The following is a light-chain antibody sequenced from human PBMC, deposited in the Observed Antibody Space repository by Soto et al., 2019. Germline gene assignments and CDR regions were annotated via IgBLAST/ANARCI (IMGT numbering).Light chain of an antibody. CDR1: QSISSY. V-gene: IGKV1-39*01. CDR3: QQSYTTPRT. J-gene: IGKJ1*01. Sequence: DIQMTQSPSSLSAYVGDRVTITCRVSQSISSYLNWYQQKPGKAPKLLIYAASSLQSGVASRFSGSGSGTDFTLTISSLQLEDFATYYCQQSYTTPRTFGQGTKVEIK. CDR2: AAS.